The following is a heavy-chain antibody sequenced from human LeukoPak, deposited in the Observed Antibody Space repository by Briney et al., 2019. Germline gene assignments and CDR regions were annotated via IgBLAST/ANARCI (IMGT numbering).Heavy chain of an antibody. D-gene: IGHD3/OR15-3a*01. V-gene: IGHV3-7*01. CDR1: GITFNSHW. CDR3: ARDQDYHISDSWYDAFDV. CDR2: IKHDGSLR. J-gene: IGHJ3*01. Sequence: GVSLRLSCAASGITFNSHWMTWVRQAPGRGLEWVANIKHDGSLRNYVDSVKGRFTISRDNAKNSLYLQMNSLRAEDTAVYYCARDQDYHISDSWYDAFDVWGRGTMVTVSP.